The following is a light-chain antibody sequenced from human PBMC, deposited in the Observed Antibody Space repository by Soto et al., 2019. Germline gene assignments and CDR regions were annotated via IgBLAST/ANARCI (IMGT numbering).Light chain of an antibody. CDR1: QGINHY. Sequence: DVQMTQSPSSLSASVGDRVTITCRASQGINHYLAWYQQKPGKVPKLLIYHASTLQSGVPSRFSGSGSGTDFTLTITSLQPEDVANYYCQKFDGAPWTFGQGTKVEIK. J-gene: IGKJ1*01. CDR2: HAS. V-gene: IGKV1-27*01. CDR3: QKFDGAPWT.